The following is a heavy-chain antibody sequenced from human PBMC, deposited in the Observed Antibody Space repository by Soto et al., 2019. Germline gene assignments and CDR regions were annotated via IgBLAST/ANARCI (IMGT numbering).Heavy chain of an antibody. Sequence: GGSLRLSCLASGFTLGNYWMSWVRQAPGKGLEWVANIKEDGSQQYYVDSVKGRFTISRDNARNSLFLQMDNLRADDTAVYYCAREYTAWPLAYGLDVWGQGTTVTVSS. J-gene: IGHJ6*02. V-gene: IGHV3-7*03. D-gene: IGHD2-2*02. CDR1: GFTLGNYW. CDR3: AREYTAWPLAYGLDV. CDR2: IKEDGSQQ.